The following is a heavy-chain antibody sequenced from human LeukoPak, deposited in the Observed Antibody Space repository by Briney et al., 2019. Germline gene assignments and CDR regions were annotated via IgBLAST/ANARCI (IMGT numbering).Heavy chain of an antibody. CDR3: ANIAAAGTKDY. J-gene: IGHJ4*02. D-gene: IGHD6-13*01. Sequence: GGSLRLSCAASGFTFRNASMNWVRQAPGKGLEWVSSISSSSSYIYYADSVKGRFTISRDNAKNSLYLQMNSLRAEDTAVYYCANIAAAGTKDYWGQGTLVTVSS. V-gene: IGHV3-21*01. CDR1: GFTFRNAS. CDR2: ISSSSSYI.